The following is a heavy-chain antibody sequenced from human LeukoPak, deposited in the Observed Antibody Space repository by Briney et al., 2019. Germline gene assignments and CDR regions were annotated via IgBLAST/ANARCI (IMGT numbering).Heavy chain of an antibody. Sequence: GRSLRLSCVVSGFTFSGSGFHWVRQAPGKGLEWVAVIWYDGSNKYYADSVRGRFTIFRDNSKNTVYLQMNSLRAEDTAVYYCARDRGYYGSGSYQTKNWFDPWGQGTLVTVSS. CDR1: GFTFSGSG. CDR3: ARDRGYYGSGSYQTKNWFDP. J-gene: IGHJ5*02. D-gene: IGHD3-10*01. CDR2: IWYDGSNK. V-gene: IGHV3-33*01.